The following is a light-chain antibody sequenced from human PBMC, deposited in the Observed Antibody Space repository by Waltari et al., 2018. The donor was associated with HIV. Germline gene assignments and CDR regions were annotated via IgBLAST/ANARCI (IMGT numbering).Light chain of an antibody. Sequence: NFMLTQPHSVSESPEKTVTISCTRRSGSIASNYVQWYQQRPDSSPIIVIYEDSQRPSWVPYRFSGSVDRSSNSASLTISGLKTEDEADYYCQSYDRTSHVFGGGTKLTVL. CDR3: QSYDRTSHV. CDR1: SGSIASNY. V-gene: IGLV6-57*01. CDR2: EDS. J-gene: IGLJ3*02.